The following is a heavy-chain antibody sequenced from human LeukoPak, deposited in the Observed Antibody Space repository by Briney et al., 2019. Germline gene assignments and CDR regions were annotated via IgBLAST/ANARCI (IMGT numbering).Heavy chain of an antibody. CDR1: GYTFTSYA. V-gene: IGHV7-4-1*02. Sequence: ASVKVSCKASGYTFTSYAMNWVRQAPGQGLECMGWINTNTGNPTYAQGFTGRFVFSLDTSVSTAYLQISSLKAEDTAVYYCAAPLTGYDFWSGYYFPPRSNYYMDVWGKGTTVTVSS. J-gene: IGHJ6*03. CDR2: INTNTGNP. D-gene: IGHD3-3*01. CDR3: AAPLTGYDFWSGYYFPPRSNYYMDV.